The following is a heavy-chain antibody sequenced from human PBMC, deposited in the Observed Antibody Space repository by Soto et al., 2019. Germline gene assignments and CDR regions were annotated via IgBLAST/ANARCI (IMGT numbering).Heavy chain of an antibody. D-gene: IGHD2-21*02. Sequence: QVQLVQSGAEVKKPGASVKVSCKPSGYTFNTYYLHWVRQAPGQALEWMGVIHPSGGGTTYAQKFLGRVTVTRDTSTSTVFMELSSLRSDVTAVYYCARGGHIAVVTASFDYWGQGTLVTVSS. J-gene: IGHJ4*02. CDR3: ARGGHIAVVTASFDY. CDR1: GYTFNTYY. CDR2: IHPSGGGT. V-gene: IGHV1-46*02.